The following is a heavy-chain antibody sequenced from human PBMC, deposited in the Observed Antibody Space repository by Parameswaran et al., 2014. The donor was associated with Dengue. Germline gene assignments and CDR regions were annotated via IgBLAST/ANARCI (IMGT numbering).Heavy chain of an antibody. CDR2: ISGSGGST. D-gene: IGHD2-2*02. V-gene: IGHV3-23*01. J-gene: IGHJ6*02. CDR3: AKGPLPYVPAAIWASYGMDV. Sequence: VRQMPGKGLEWVSAISGSGGSTYYADSVKGRFTISRDNSKNTLYLQMNSLRAEDTAVYYCAKGPLPYVPAAIWASYGMDVWGQGTTVTVSS.